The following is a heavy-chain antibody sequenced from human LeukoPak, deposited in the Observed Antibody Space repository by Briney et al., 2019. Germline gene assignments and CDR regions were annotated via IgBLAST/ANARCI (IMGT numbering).Heavy chain of an antibody. Sequence: GGSLRLSCAASGFTFDDYAMHWVRQAPGKGLEWVSLISGDGGSTYYADSVKGRFTISRDNSKNSLYLQMNSLRTEDTALYYCAKDIAPARPGSSRYYYGMDVWGQGTTVTVSS. CDR3: AKDIAPARPGSSRYYYGMDV. V-gene: IGHV3-43*02. CDR2: ISGDGGST. J-gene: IGHJ6*02. CDR1: GFTFDDYA. D-gene: IGHD6-6*01.